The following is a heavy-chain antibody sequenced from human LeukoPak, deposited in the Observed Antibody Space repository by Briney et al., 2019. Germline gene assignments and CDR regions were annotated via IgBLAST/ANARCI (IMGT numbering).Heavy chain of an antibody. D-gene: IGHD6-13*01. CDR3: ARNSSRYFDY. CDR1: GYSIRSDYY. J-gene: IGHJ4*02. CDR2: IYQSGST. V-gene: IGHV4-38-2*01. Sequence: KPSETLSLTCAVSGYSIRSDYYWGWIRQPPGKGLEWIGSIYQSGSTHYNPSLKSRVTISIDTSKNQFSLKLSSMTAADTAVYYCARNSSRYFDYWGQGTLLTVSS.